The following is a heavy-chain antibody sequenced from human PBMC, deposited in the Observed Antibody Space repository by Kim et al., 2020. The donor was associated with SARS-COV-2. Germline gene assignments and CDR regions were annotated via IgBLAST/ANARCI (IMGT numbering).Heavy chain of an antibody. J-gene: IGHJ6*02. CDR3: ARGRKQWLTYYYYYGMDV. Sequence: KGRFTISRDNAKNSPYLQMNSLRAEDTALYYCARGRKQWLTYYYYYGMDVWGQGTTVTVSS. V-gene: IGHV3-20*03. D-gene: IGHD6-19*01.